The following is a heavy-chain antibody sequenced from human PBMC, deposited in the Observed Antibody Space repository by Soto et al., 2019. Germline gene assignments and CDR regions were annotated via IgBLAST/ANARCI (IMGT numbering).Heavy chain of an antibody. CDR1: GFTFSSYA. J-gene: IGHJ6*02. D-gene: IGHD2-15*01. CDR2: ISYDGSNK. Sequence: GGSLRLSCAASGFTFSSYAMHWVRQAPGKGLEWVAVISYDGSNKYYADSVKGRFTISRDNSKNTLYLQMNSLRAEDTAVYYCARDSGASGGSYYYGMDVWGQGTTVTVSS. V-gene: IGHV3-30-3*01. CDR3: ARDSGASGGSYYYGMDV.